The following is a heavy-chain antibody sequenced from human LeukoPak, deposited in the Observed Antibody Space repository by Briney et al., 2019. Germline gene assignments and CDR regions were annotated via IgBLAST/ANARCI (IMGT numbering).Heavy chain of an antibody. V-gene: IGHV3-30-3*01. D-gene: IGHD3-16*01. Sequence: PGGSLRLSCAASGFTFSSYAMHWVRQAPGKGLEWVAVISYDGSNKYYADSVKGRFTISRDDAKNSLYLQMNSLRAEDTAVYYCARGDYVWANSRHNYYGMDVWGQGTTVTVSS. CDR2: ISYDGSNK. J-gene: IGHJ6*02. CDR1: GFTFSSYA. CDR3: ARGDYVWANSRHNYYGMDV.